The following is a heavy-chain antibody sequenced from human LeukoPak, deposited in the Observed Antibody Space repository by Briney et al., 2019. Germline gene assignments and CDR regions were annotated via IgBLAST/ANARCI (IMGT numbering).Heavy chain of an antibody. J-gene: IGHJ4*02. D-gene: IGHD2-15*01. CDR1: GFTFSSYA. V-gene: IGHV3-74*01. CDR3: ARDNEYCTGGTCRLDY. CDR2: INNDGRST. Sequence: GGSLRLSCAASGFTFSSYAMSWVRQAPGKGLVWVSRINNDGRSTSYAGSVKGRFTISRDNAKNTLYLQMNSLRAEDTAVYYCARDNEYCTGGTCRLDYWGQGALVTVSS.